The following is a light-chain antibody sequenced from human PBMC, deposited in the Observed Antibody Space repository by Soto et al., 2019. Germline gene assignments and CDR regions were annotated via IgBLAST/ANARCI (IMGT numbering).Light chain of an antibody. CDR3: SSYAGTNTYV. CDR1: RTDVGGYNY. Sequence: QSVLTQPPSASGSPGQSVTISCTGTRTDVGGYNYVSWYQQHPGKAPKIMISEVSKRPSGVPDRYSGYKSGNTASRTVSGLQAEDDADYYCSSYAGTNTYVFGTGTKLTVL. J-gene: IGLJ1*01. V-gene: IGLV2-8*01. CDR2: EVS.